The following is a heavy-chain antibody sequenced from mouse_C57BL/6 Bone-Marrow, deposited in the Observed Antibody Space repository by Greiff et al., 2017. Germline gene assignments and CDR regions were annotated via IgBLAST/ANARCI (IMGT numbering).Heavy chain of an antibody. CDR1: GYTFPSYG. J-gene: IGHJ3*01. CDR3: ARNYGYQDWFAY. CDR2: IYPRSGNT. D-gene: IGHD2-2*01. Sequence: QVQLKQSGAELARPGASVKLSCKASGYTFPSYGISWVKPRTGQGLEWIGEIYPRSGNTYYNETFKGKATLTADKSSSTAYMELRSLTSEDSAVYFCARNYGYQDWFAYWGQGTLVTVSA. V-gene: IGHV1-81*01.